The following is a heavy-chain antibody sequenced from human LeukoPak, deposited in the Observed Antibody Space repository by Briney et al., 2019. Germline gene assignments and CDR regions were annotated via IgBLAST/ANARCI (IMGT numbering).Heavy chain of an antibody. CDR1: GFIFRNYV. Sequence: GGSLRLSCAASGFIFRNYVMHWVRQAPGKGLEWVAVIWYDGSNKYYADSVKGRFTISRDNSKNTLYLQMNSLRAEDTAVYYCAKVLSIAVADDYWGQGTLVTVSS. CDR2: IWYDGSNK. D-gene: IGHD6-19*01. V-gene: IGHV3-33*06. J-gene: IGHJ4*02. CDR3: AKVLSIAVADDY.